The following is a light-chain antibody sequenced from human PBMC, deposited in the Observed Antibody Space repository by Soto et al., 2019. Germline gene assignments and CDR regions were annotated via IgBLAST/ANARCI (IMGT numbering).Light chain of an antibody. CDR2: GAF. Sequence: DIQMSQSPSSLSASIGDRVIITCRASQSISIYLNWYYQRAGKAPKLLIYGAFNLQSGVPSRFSGSGSGTGFTLTINSLQPEDFGTYYCQQSYTNPLTFGGGTKVDIK. CDR3: QQSYTNPLT. V-gene: IGKV1-39*01. J-gene: IGKJ4*01. CDR1: QSISIY.